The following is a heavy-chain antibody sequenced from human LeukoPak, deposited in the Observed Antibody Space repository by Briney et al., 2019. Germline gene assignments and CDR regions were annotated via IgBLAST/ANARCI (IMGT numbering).Heavy chain of an antibody. CDR3: ARRAAGTFDY. J-gene: IGHJ4*02. D-gene: IGHD6-13*01. CDR1: GGSISSSSYY. V-gene: IGHV4-39*01. Sequence: SETLSLTCTVSGGSISSSSYYWGWIRQPPGRGLEWIGSIYYSGSTYYNPSLKSRVSISIDTSKNQFSLNLSSVTAADTAVYYCARRAAGTFDYWSQGTLVTVSS. CDR2: IYYSGST.